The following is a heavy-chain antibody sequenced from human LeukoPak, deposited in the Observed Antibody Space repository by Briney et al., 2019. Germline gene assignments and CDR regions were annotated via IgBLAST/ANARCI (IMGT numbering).Heavy chain of an antibody. V-gene: IGHV4-38-2*02. CDR1: DYSISSLYY. J-gene: IGHJ4*02. CDR3: ARLGYCSSTSCYPDF. Sequence: SETLSLTCTVSDYSISSLYYWGWIRQPPGKGLEWITSIHHSGSTDYNPSLKSRVTISIDTSKNRFSLKLNYVTAADTDVYYCARLGYCSSTSCYPDFWGQGTLVTVSS. CDR2: IHHSGST. D-gene: IGHD2-2*01.